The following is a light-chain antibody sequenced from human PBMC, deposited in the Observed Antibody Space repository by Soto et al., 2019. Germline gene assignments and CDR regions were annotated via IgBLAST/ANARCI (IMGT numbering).Light chain of an antibody. CDR3: QQRAGWPRT. J-gene: IGKJ1*01. Sequence: EIVLTQSPATLSLSPGERATLSCRASQSVSNYLTWYQQKPGQAPRLLVYDTFNRANGVPARFTASGSDTDFTLTISSLEPEDFAVYYCQQRAGWPRTFGQGTKVEIK. CDR1: QSVSNY. CDR2: DTF. V-gene: IGKV3-11*01.